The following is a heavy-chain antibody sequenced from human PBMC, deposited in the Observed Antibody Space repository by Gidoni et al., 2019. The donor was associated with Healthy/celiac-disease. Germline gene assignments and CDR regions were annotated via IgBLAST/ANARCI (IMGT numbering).Heavy chain of an antibody. CDR3: ARGGRTAAPPIQH. J-gene: IGHJ1*01. Sequence: QVQLVESGGGVVQPGRSLRLSCAASGFTFSSYAMHWVRQAPGKGLEWVAVISYDGSNKYYADSVKGRFTISRDNSKNTLYLQMNSLRAEDTAVYYCARGGRTAAPPIQHWGQGTLVTVSS. D-gene: IGHD5-18*01. V-gene: IGHV3-30-3*01. CDR2: ISYDGSNK. CDR1: GFTFSSYA.